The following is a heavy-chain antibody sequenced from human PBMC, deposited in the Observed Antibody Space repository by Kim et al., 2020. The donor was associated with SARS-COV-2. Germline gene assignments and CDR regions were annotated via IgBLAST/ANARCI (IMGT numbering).Heavy chain of an antibody. V-gene: IGHV3-9*01. CDR3: AKDMGTYYYDSSGRQAFDI. Sequence: GGSLRLSCAASGFTFDDYAMHWVRQAPGKGLEWVSGISWNSGSIGYADSVKGRFTISRDNAKNFLYLQMNSLRAEDTALYYCAKDMGTYYYDSSGRQAFDIWGQGTMVTVSS. J-gene: IGHJ3*02. CDR2: ISWNSGSI. CDR1: GFTFDDYA. D-gene: IGHD3-22*01.